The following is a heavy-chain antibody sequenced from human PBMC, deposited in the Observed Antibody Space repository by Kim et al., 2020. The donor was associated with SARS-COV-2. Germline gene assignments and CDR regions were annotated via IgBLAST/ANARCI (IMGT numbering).Heavy chain of an antibody. D-gene: IGHD1-26*01. Sequence: ADSVKGRFTISRDNAKNTLYLQMNSLRAEDTAVYYCARRTLYSGKYYAFDYWGQGTLVTVSS. V-gene: IGHV3-74*01. J-gene: IGHJ4*02. CDR3: ARRTLYSGKYYAFDY.